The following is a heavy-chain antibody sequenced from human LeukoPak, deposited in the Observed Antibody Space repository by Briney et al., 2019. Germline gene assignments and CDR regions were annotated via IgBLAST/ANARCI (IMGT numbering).Heavy chain of an antibody. CDR3: ARDVGATPGYFDY. CDR1: GFSISSGYY. D-gene: IGHD1-26*01. CDR2: IYNRGST. Sequence: PSETLSLTCTVSGFSISSGYYWSWIRQPPGKGLEWIGYIYNRGSTNYNPSLKSRVTISVDTSKNQFSLKLSSVTAADTAVYYCARDVGATPGYFDYWGQGTLVTVSS. J-gene: IGHJ4*02. V-gene: IGHV4-61*01.